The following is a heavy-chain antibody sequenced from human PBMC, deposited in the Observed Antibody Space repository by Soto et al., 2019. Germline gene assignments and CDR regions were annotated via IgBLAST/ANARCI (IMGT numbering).Heavy chain of an antibody. J-gene: IGHJ5*02. CDR2: IYSSGST. CDR1: GGSISGYY. D-gene: IGHD1-20*01. V-gene: IGHV4-59*01. CDR3: ARDDNGWFDP. Sequence: TLSLTCTVSGGSISGYYWNWIRQPPGKGLEWIGYIYSSGSTNYNPSLKSRVTISVDTSKNQFSLRLSSVTAADTAVYYCARDDNGWFDPWGQGTLVTVSS.